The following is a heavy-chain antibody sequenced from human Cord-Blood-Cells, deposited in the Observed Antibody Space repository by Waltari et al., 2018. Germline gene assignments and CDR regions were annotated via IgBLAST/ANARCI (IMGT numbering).Heavy chain of an antibody. CDR3: ARGGSGGSYY. Sequence: QVQLVQSGAEVKKPGSSVKVSCKASGGTFSSYAISWVRQAPGQGLEWMGRIIPIRVIANYAHKFQGRVTITADKSTSTAYMGLSGLRSEDTAVYYCARGGSGGSYYWGQGTLVTVSS. D-gene: IGHD1-26*01. CDR2: IIPIRVIA. V-gene: IGHV1-69*09. CDR1: GGTFSSYA. J-gene: IGHJ4*02.